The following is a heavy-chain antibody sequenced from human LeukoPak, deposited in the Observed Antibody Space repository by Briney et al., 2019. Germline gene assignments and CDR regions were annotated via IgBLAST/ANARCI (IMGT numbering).Heavy chain of an antibody. CDR3: ARGREVLDY. J-gene: IGHJ4*02. V-gene: IGHV3-11*06. Sequence: PGGSLRLSCAASGFTFSDYYMSWIRQAAGKGLEWVSYITTGSRSYTNHADSVKGRFTISRDNAKNSLYLQMNSLRAEDTGVYYCARGREVLDYWGQGTLVTVSS. D-gene: IGHD1-26*01. CDR2: ITTGSRSYT. CDR1: GFTFSDYY.